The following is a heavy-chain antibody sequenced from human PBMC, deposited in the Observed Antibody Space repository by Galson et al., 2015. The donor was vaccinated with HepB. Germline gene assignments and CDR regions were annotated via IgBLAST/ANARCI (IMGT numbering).Heavy chain of an antibody. Sequence: SLRLSCAGSGVTYGDYALSWVRQAPGKGLEWVAFIRSRLYDGAPFYAASVKGRFTISRDDSKGIAYLQMDSLKTEDTAMYYCTTYGDHHGFQYWGQGTLVTVSS. J-gene: IGHJ4*02. V-gene: IGHV3-49*04. D-gene: IGHD2-8*01. CDR3: TTYGDHHGFQY. CDR1: GVTYGDYA. CDR2: IRSRLYDGAP.